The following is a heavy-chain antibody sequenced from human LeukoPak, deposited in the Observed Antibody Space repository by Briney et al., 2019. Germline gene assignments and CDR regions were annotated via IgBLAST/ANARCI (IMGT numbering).Heavy chain of an antibody. CDR2: INHSGST. CDR1: GGSFSGYY. V-gene: IGHV4-34*01. Sequence: SETLSLTCAVYGGSFSGYYWSWIRQPPGKGLEWIGEINHSGSTNYNPSLKSRVTISVDTSKNQFSLKLSFVTAADTAVYYCARGGGRSGYAFRDYWGQGTLVTVSS. J-gene: IGHJ4*02. CDR3: ARGGGRSGYAFRDY. D-gene: IGHD3-9*01.